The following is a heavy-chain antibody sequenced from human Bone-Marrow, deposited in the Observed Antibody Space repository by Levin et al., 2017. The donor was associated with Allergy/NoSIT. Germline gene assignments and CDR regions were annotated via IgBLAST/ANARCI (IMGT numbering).Heavy chain of an antibody. CDR2: VLFNGVT. V-gene: IGHV4-38-2*02. Sequence: KPSETLSLTCTVSHSSLNTGYYWGWIRQPPGKGPEWLGSVLFNGVTVYNPTLKNRLDISVHASTNQFSLKLMSVTAADTAVYFCVRDVSLVAAKPFDSWGQGLLVTVSP. CDR1: HSSLNTGYY. D-gene: IGHD2-15*01. J-gene: IGHJ4*01. CDR3: VRDVSLVAAKPFDS.